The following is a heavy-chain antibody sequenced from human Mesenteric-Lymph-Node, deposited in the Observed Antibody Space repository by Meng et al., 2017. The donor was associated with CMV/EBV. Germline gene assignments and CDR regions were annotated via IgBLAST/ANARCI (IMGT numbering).Heavy chain of an antibody. D-gene: IGHD6-13*01. Sequence: SGYTFTDYYMHWVQQAPGKGLEWMGLVDPEDGETIYAEKFQGRVTITADTSTDTAYMELSSLRSEDTAVYYCATARVAAAGTAFDYWGQGTLVTVSS. V-gene: IGHV1-69-2*01. J-gene: IGHJ4*02. CDR1: GYTFTDYY. CDR2: VDPEDGET. CDR3: ATARVAAAGTAFDY.